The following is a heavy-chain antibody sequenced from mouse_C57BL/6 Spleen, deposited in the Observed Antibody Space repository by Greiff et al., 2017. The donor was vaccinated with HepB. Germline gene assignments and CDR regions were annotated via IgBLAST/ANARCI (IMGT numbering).Heavy chain of an antibody. V-gene: IGHV14-2*01. Sequence: DVKLQESGAELVKPGASVKLSCTASGFNIKDYYMHWVKQRTEQGLEWIGRIDPEDGETKYAPKFQGKATITADTSSNTAYLQLSSLTSEDTAVYYCVAYGSSPLWYFDVWGTGTTVTVSS. J-gene: IGHJ1*03. CDR2: IDPEDGET. CDR1: GFNIKDYY. CDR3: VAYGSSPLWYFDV. D-gene: IGHD1-1*01.